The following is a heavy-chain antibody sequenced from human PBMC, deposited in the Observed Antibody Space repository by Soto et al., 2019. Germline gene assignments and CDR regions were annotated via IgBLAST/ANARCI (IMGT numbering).Heavy chain of an antibody. J-gene: IGHJ4*02. Sequence: QVQLQESGPGLVKPSETLSLTCTVSGGSISSYYWSCIRQPPGKGLEWIGYIYYSGSTNYNPSLKSRVTISVDTSKNQFSLKLSSVTAADTAVYYCARDMGRDGYIDYWGQGTLVTVSS. CDR1: GGSISSYY. D-gene: IGHD2-15*01. CDR2: IYYSGST. V-gene: IGHV4-59*01. CDR3: ARDMGRDGYIDY.